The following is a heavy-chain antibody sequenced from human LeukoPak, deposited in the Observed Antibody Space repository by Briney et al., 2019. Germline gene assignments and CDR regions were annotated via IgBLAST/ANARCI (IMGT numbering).Heavy chain of an antibody. CDR3: AKNNDYGGSYWYFDL. CDR1: GFTFSDYS. V-gene: IGHV3-48*01. CDR2: IRTSGSPI. J-gene: IGHJ2*01. Sequence: RGSLRLSCAASGFTFSDYSMNWVRQAPGKGLEWVSYIRTSGSPIYYADSVKGRFTISRDNAKNALYLQMNSLRAEDTAVYYCAKNNDYGGSYWYFDLWGRGTLVTVSS. D-gene: IGHD4-23*01.